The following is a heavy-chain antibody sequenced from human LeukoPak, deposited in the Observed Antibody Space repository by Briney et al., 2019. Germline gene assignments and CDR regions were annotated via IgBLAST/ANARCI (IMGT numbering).Heavy chain of an antibody. Sequence: PSETLSLTCAVYGGSFSGYYWSWIRQTPGKGLEWIGEINHSGSTNYNPSLKSRVTISVDTSKNQFSLKLSSVTAADTAVYYCARSYDSSGYQLDYWGQGTLVTVSS. CDR3: ARSYDSSGYQLDY. CDR2: INHSGST. V-gene: IGHV4-34*01. D-gene: IGHD3-22*01. J-gene: IGHJ4*02. CDR1: GGSFSGYY.